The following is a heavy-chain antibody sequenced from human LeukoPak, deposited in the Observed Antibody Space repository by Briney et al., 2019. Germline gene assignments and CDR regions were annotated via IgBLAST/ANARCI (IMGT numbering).Heavy chain of an antibody. D-gene: IGHD2-2*02. Sequence: GSSVKVSCKASGGTFSSYAISWVRQAPGQGLEWMGGIIPIFGTANYAQKFQGRVTITTDESTSTAYMELSSLRSEDTAVYYCARSLAGGPAAINHWYFDLWGRGTLVTVSS. CDR2: IIPIFGTA. CDR3: ARSLAGGPAAINHWYFDL. CDR1: GGTFSSYA. V-gene: IGHV1-69*05. J-gene: IGHJ2*01.